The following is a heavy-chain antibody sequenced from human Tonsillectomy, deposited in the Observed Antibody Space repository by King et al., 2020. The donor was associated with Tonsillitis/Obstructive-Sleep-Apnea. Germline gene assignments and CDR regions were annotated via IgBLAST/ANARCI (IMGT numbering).Heavy chain of an antibody. V-gene: IGHV3-49*04. CDR3: AVVLGTPWYDFDY. D-gene: IGHD6-13*01. CDR1: GFTFGDFG. CDR2: IRSKAYGGTT. J-gene: IGHJ4*02. Sequence: VQLVESGGGLVQPGRSLRLSCTASGFTFGDFGMSWVRQAPGKGLEWVGFIRSKAYGGTTEYAASVKGRSTISRDDSKSIAYLQMNSLKTEDTAVYYCAVVLGTPWYDFDYWGQGTLVTVSS.